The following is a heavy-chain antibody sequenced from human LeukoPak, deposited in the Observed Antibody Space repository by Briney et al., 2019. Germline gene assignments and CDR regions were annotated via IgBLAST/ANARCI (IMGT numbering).Heavy chain of an antibody. CDR1: GFTFSSYA. D-gene: IGHD3-22*01. V-gene: IGHV3-23*01. J-gene: IGHJ4*02. CDR3: AKLRYDNRGYSRTHDY. Sequence: PGGSLRLSCAAPGFTFSSYAMSWVRQAPGKGLEWVSAISGSGGSTYYADSVKGRFAISRDNSKNTLNLQISSLRVEDTAVYFCAKLRYDNRGYSRTHDYWGQGTLVTVSS. CDR2: ISGSGGST.